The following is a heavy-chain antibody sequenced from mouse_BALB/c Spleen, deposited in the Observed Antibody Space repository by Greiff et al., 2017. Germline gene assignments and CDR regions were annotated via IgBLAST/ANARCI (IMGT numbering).Heavy chain of an antibody. CDR3: ARDDPFFYAMDY. CDR1: GFNIKDTY. D-gene: IGHD2-3*01. Sequence: VQLQQSGAELVKPGASVKLSCTASGFNIKDTYMHWVKQRPEQGLEWIGRIDPANGNTKYDPKFQGKATITADTSSNTAYLQLSSLTSEGTAVYYCARDDPFFYAMDYWGQGTSVTVSS. V-gene: IGHV14-3*02. CDR2: IDPANGNT. J-gene: IGHJ4*01.